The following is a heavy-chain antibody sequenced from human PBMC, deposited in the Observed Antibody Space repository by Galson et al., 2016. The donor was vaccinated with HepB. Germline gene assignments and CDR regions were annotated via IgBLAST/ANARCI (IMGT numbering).Heavy chain of an antibody. J-gene: IGHJ5*02. CDR1: GGSFSGYY. V-gene: IGHV4-34*12. CDR2: IIHSGTT. Sequence: SETLSLTCAVYGGSFSGYYWSLIRQPPGKGLEWIGEIIHSGTTNYNPSLTSRVTISVDTSTNQFSLKLSSVTAADTAVYYCARRRGLWFDPWGQGTLVTVSS. CDR3: ARRRGLWFDP.